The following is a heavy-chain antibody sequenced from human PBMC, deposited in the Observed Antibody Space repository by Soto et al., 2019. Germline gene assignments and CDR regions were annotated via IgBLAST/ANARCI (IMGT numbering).Heavy chain of an antibody. Sequence: SETLSLTCAVYGGSFSGYYWSWIRQPPGKGLEWIGEINHSGSTNYNPSLKSRVTISVDTSKNQFSLKLSSVTAADTAVYYCARIYYYYMDVWGKGTTVTVSS. CDR2: INHSGST. CDR3: ARIYYYYMDV. CDR1: GGSFSGYY. J-gene: IGHJ6*03. V-gene: IGHV4-34*01.